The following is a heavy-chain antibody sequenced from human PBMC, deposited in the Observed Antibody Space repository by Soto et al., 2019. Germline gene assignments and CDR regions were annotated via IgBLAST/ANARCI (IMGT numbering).Heavy chain of an antibody. J-gene: IGHJ4*02. D-gene: IGHD2-8*01. CDR3: ARGARTFLDL. Sequence: PEASPRPSCAASGFTFSDFYMSWIRQAPGQGLEWISYISSVGTIVYYADSMRGRFTISRDNAENSLFLQMDSLRAEDTAVYYCARGARTFLDLWGQGTLVTVSS. CDR2: ISSVGTIV. CDR1: GFTFSDFY. V-gene: IGHV3-11*01.